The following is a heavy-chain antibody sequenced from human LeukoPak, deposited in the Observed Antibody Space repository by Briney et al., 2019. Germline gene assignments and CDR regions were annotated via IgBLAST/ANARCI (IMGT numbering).Heavy chain of an antibody. Sequence: TGGSLRLSCAASGFTFSGSAMHWVRQASGKGLEWVGRIRNKANNYATAYAAPVKGRFTISRDDSKNTAFLQMNSLKTEDTAVYYCTRRPEPAATYNWFDPWGQGTLVTVSS. D-gene: IGHD2-2*01. CDR3: TRRPEPAATYNWFDP. J-gene: IGHJ5*02. V-gene: IGHV3-73*01. CDR2: IRNKANNYAT. CDR1: GFTFSGSA.